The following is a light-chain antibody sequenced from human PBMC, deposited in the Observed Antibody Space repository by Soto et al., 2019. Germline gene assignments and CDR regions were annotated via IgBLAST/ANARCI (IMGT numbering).Light chain of an antibody. CDR3: QQYNNWPPIT. J-gene: IGKJ5*01. V-gene: IGKV3-15*01. CDR2: GAY. CDR1: QSVSSK. Sequence: EIVMTQSPATLSVSPGERATLSCRASQSVSSKLAWYQQKPGQAPRLIIYGAYTRATGIPARFSGSGSGTEFTLTISSLQSEDFAVYYCQQYNNWPPITCGQGTRLEI.